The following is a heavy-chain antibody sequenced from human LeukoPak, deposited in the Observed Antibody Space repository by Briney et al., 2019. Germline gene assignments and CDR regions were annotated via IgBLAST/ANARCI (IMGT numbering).Heavy chain of an antibody. J-gene: IGHJ4*02. CDR2: ISSSGTTI. Sequence: SGGSLRLSCAASGFTLINFEMTWVRQAPGKGLEWVSYISSSGTTIYNADSVTGRFTISRDNAKNSMYLLMNSLRAEDTAVYYCARLSRKFSGSLDYWGQGTLVTVSS. CDR3: ARLSRKFSGSLDY. V-gene: IGHV3-48*03. D-gene: IGHD6-13*01. CDR1: GFTLINFE.